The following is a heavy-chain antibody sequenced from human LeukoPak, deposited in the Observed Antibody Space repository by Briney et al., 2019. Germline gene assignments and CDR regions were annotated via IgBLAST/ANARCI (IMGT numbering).Heavy chain of an antibody. J-gene: IGHJ6*03. V-gene: IGHV1-69*05. CDR2: IIPIFGTA. CDR1: GGTFSSYA. CDR3: ASSSTSSTTRKYYYYYYYVDV. D-gene: IGHD2-2*01. Sequence: SVKVSCKASGGTFSSYAISWVRQAPGQGLEWMGGIIPIFGTANYAQKFQGRVTITTDESTSTAYMELSSLRSEDTAVYYCASSSTSSTTRKYYYYYYYVDVWGKGTTVTVSS.